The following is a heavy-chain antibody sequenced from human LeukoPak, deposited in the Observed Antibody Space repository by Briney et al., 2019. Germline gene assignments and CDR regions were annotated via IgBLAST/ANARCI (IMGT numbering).Heavy chain of an antibody. CDR1: GFIFSTYA. D-gene: IGHD6-13*01. CDR2: ISGSGGST. CDR3: ARVIRAAPGKGYFDY. Sequence: GGSLRLSCATSGFIFSTYALSWVRQAPGKGLEWASSISGSGGSTYHADSVKGRFTIPRDSSKNTLYLQMNSLRAEDTAIYYCARVIRAAPGKGYFDYWGQGTLVTVSS. V-gene: IGHV3-23*01. J-gene: IGHJ4*02.